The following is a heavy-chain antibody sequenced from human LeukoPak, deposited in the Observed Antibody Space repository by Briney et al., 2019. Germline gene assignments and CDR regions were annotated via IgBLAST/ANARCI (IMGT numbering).Heavy chain of an antibody. CDR3: ARGGGYFDY. J-gene: IGHJ4*02. D-gene: IGHD3-16*01. CDR2: IYYSGST. Sequence: PSETLSLTCTVYGGSISSGSYYWVWIRQPPGKGLEWIGYIYYSGSTNYNPSLKSRVTISVDTSKNQFSLKLSSVTAADTAVYYCARGGGYFDYWGQGTLVTVSS. CDR1: GGSISSGSYY. V-gene: IGHV4-61*01.